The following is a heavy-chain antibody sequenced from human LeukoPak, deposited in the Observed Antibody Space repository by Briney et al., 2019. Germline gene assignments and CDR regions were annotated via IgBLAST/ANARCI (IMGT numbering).Heavy chain of an antibody. V-gene: IGHV5-51*01. J-gene: IGHJ4*02. Sequence: GESLKISCKGSEYSFTSYWIGWVCQMPGKGLEWMGIIYPGDSDTRYSPSFQGQVTISADKSISTAYLQWSSLKASDTAMYYCARLTYDSSGYYRREFDYWGQGTLVTVSS. CDR1: EYSFTSYW. CDR3: ARLTYDSSGYYRREFDY. D-gene: IGHD3-22*01. CDR2: IYPGDSDT.